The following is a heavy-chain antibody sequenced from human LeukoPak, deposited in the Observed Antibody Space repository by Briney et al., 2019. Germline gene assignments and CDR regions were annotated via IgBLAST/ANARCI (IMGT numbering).Heavy chain of an antibody. CDR1: GFIFDDAV. D-gene: IGHD3-10*01. V-gene: IGHV3-9*01. Sequence: SGGSLRLSCAASGFIFDDAVMHWVRQAPGKGLEWVSGVSRKSDYRAYADSVKGRFTISRDNARNSLYLQMNSLRAEDTALYYCASSLVGAISPFDYWGQGTLVTVSS. J-gene: IGHJ4*02. CDR2: VSRKSDYR. CDR3: ASSLVGAISPFDY.